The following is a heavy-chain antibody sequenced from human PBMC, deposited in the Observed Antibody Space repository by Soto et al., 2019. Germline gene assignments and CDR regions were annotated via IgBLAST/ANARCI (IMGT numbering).Heavy chain of an antibody. Sequence: GGSLRLSCAASGFTVSSNYMSWVRQAPGQGLEWVSVIYSGGSTYYADSVKGRFTISRDNSKTTLYLQMNSVRAEDTAVYYCASHYCSSTSCYTTLGAFEIWGQGTMVTVSS. CDR3: ASHYCSSTSCYTTLGAFEI. D-gene: IGHD2-2*02. CDR2: IYSGGST. V-gene: IGHV3-53*01. J-gene: IGHJ3*02. CDR1: GFTVSSNY.